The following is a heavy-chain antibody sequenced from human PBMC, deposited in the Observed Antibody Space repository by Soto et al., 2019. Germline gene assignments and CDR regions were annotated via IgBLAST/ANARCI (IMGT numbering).Heavy chain of an antibody. CDR3: ASIVEMATIAWYFDL. D-gene: IGHD5-12*01. CDR2: ISYSGST. CDR1: GGSISSGGHY. J-gene: IGHJ2*01. V-gene: IGHV4-31*03. Sequence: QVQLQESGPGLVKPSQTLSLTCTVSGGSISSGGHYWSWIRQHPGKDLEWIGFISYSGSTFYNPSLQSRVTISVDSSKNQFSLWLSSVTAADTAVYYCASIVEMATIAWYFDLWGRGTLVTVSS.